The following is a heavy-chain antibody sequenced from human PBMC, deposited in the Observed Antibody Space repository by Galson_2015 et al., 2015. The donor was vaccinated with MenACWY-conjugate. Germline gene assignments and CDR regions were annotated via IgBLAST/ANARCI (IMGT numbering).Heavy chain of an antibody. CDR2: IDWRDNK. V-gene: IGHV2-70*11. CDR1: GFSLSTYEMC. CDR3: ARMHIVLDATDAFDI. Sequence: PALVKPTQTLTLTCTFSGFSLSTYEMCIYWVRQPPGKALEWLARIDWRDNKYYTTSLKTRLTISKDTSTNQVVLTMTNVYPVDTATYYCARMHIVLDATDAFDIWGQGTMVTVSS. D-gene: IGHD3-22*01. J-gene: IGHJ3*02.